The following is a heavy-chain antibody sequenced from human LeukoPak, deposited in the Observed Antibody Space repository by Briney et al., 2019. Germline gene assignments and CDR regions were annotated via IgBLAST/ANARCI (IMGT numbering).Heavy chain of an antibody. CDR2: IYYSGST. J-gene: IGHJ5*02. V-gene: IGHV4-59*01. D-gene: IGHD3-3*01. CDR3: ARGPYYDFWSGYHGWFDP. CDR1: GGSISSYY. Sequence: SETLSLTCTVSGGSISSYYWSWIRQPPGKGLEWIGYIYYSGSTNYNPSLKSRVTISVDTSKNQFSLKLSSVTAADTAVYYCARGPYYDFWSGYHGWFDPWGQGTLVTVSS.